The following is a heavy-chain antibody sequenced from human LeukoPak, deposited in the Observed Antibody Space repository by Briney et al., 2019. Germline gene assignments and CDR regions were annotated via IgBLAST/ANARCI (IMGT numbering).Heavy chain of an antibody. D-gene: IGHD1-26*01. J-gene: IGHJ6*03. CDR2: MSNTGSSK. CDR1: GFTFSDYY. V-gene: IGHV3-11*01. Sequence: GGSLRLSCAASGFTFSDYYMSWMRQAPGKGLEWVSYMSNTGSSKYYADSAKGRFTISRDNARNSLYLQMNSLRAEDTALYYCARDPYRLMSGSYWAYYYYYYMDVWGKGTTVTVSS. CDR3: ARDPYRLMSGSYWAYYYYYYMDV.